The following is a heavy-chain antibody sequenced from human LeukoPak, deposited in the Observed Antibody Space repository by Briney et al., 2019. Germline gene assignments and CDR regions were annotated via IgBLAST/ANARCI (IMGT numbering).Heavy chain of an antibody. V-gene: IGHV4-31*03. D-gene: IGHD2-15*01. Sequence: PSQTLSLTCTVSVGSISSGGYYWSWIRQHPGKGLEWIGYIYYSGSTYYNPSLKSRVTISVDTSKNQFSLKLSSVTAADTAVYYCARDLSGDYYYYGMDVWGQGTTVTVSS. CDR1: VGSISSGGYY. J-gene: IGHJ6*02. CDR3: ARDLSGDYYYYGMDV. CDR2: IYYSGST.